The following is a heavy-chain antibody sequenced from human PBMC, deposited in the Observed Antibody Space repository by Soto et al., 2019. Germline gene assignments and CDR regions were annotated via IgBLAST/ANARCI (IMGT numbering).Heavy chain of an antibody. CDR1: GFTVSSNY. Sequence: GGSLRLSCAASGFTVSSNYMSWVRQAPGKGLEWVSVIYSGGSTYYADSVKGRFTISRDNSKNTLYLQMNSLRAEDTAVYYCARGAPTTQPYYYYYMDVWGKGTTVTVSS. V-gene: IGHV3-66*01. CDR3: ARGAPTTQPYYYYYMDV. J-gene: IGHJ6*03. CDR2: IYSGGST. D-gene: IGHD4-17*01.